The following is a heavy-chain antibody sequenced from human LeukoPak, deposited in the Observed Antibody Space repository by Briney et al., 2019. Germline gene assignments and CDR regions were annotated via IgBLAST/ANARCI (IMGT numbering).Heavy chain of an antibody. CDR2: TVVGSGNT. J-gene: IGHJ6*02. V-gene: IGHV1-58*01. CDR1: GFTFTSSA. D-gene: IGHD3-3*01. CDR3: AGGHDFWSGGPYYYYYGMDV. Sequence: GASVKVSCKASGFTFTSSAVQWVRQARGQRLEWIGWTVVGSGNTNYAQKFQERVTITRDMSTSTAYMELSSLRSEDTAVYYCAGGHDFWSGGPYYYYYGMDVWGQGTTVTVSS.